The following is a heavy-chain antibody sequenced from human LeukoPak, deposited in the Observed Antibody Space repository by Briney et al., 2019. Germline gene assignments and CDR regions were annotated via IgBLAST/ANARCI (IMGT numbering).Heavy chain of an antibody. CDR1: GGTFSSYA. J-gene: IGHJ4*02. CDR3: ARHTYYYDSSGYYFLTGDY. V-gene: IGHV1-69*06. Sequence: SVKVSCKASGGTFSSYAISWVRQAPGQGLEWMGGIIPIFGTANYAQKFQGRVTITADKSTSTAYMELSSLRSEDTAVYYCARHTYYYDSSGYYFLTGDYWGQGTLVTVSS. D-gene: IGHD3-22*01. CDR2: IIPIFGTA.